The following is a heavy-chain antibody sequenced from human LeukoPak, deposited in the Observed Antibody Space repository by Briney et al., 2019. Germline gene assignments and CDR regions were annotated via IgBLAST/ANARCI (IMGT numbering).Heavy chain of an antibody. Sequence: PSETLSLTCAVSGGSISSSNWWSWVRQPPGKGLGWIGEIYHSGSTNYNPSLKSRVTISVDKSKNQFSLKLSSVTAADTAVYYCARDRPWAFRRFDPWGQGTLVTVSS. D-gene: IGHD3-16*01. V-gene: IGHV4-4*02. J-gene: IGHJ5*02. CDR1: GGSISSSNW. CDR3: ARDRPWAFRRFDP. CDR2: IYHSGST.